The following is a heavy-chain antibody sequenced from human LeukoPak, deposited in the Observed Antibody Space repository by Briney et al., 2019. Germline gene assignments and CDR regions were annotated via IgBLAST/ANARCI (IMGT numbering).Heavy chain of an antibody. CDR2: IYSGGST. J-gene: IGHJ4*02. Sequence: GGSLRLSCAVSGFTVRTNHMNWVRQAPMKGLEWVSVIYSGGSTYYADSVKGRFTISRDNSKSTLYLQMNSLRAEDTAVYYCARGGYNYGSDYWGQGTLVTVSS. D-gene: IGHD5-18*01. CDR3: ARGGYNYGSDY. CDR1: GFTVRTNH. V-gene: IGHV3-53*01.